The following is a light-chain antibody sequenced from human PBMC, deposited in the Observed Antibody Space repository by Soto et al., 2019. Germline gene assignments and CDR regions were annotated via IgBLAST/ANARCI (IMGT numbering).Light chain of an antibody. CDR2: DVS. J-gene: IGLJ7*01. CDR3: SSYTGSNILV. V-gene: IGLV2-14*01. Sequence: QSVLTQPASVSGSPGQSIAISCTGTSSDVGGYKYVSWYQQSSGKAPKLIIYDVSARPSGVSDRFSGSKSGNTASLTISGLQAEDEADYYCSSYTGSNILVFGGGTQLTVL. CDR1: SSDVGGYKY.